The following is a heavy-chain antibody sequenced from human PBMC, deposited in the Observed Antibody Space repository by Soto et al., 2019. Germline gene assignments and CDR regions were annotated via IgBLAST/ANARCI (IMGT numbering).Heavy chain of an antibody. D-gene: IGHD3-22*01. CDR3: ASIYDSSGYYYGNNGFDP. CDR2: IYYSGST. V-gene: IGHV4-59*12. Sequence: SETLSLTCTVSGGSISSYYWSWIRQPPGKGLEWIGYIYYSGSTNYNPSLKSRVTISVDTSKNQFSLELSSVTAADTAVYYCASIYDSSGYYYGNNGFDPWGQGTLVTGS. J-gene: IGHJ5*02. CDR1: GGSISSYY.